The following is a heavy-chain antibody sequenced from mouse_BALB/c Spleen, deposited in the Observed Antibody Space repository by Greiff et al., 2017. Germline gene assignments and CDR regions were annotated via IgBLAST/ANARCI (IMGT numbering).Heavy chain of an antibody. CDR2: IDPENGDT. D-gene: IGHD3-1*01. CDR3: NARASYSAYAMDY. Sequence: EVKLVESGAELVRSGASVKLSCTASGFNIKDYYMHWVKQRPEQGLEWIGWIDPENGDTEYAPKFQGKATMTADTSSNTAYLQLSSLTSEDTAVYYCNARASYSAYAMDYWGQGTSVTVSS. V-gene: IGHV14-4*02. J-gene: IGHJ4*01. CDR1: GFNIKDYY.